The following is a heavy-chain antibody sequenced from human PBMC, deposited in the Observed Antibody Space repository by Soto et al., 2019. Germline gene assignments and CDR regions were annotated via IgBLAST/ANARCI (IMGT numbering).Heavy chain of an antibody. CDR3: ARAEGCSSTSCYFYYYYYMDV. J-gene: IGHJ6*03. D-gene: IGHD2-2*01. Sequence: GGSLRLSCAASGFTFSSYWMSWVRQAPGKGLEWVANIKQDGSEKYYVDSVKGRFTISRDNAKNSLYLQMNSLRAEDTAVYYCARAEGCSSTSCYFYYYYYMDVWGKGTTVTVSS. CDR1: GFTFSSYW. CDR2: IKQDGSEK. V-gene: IGHV3-7*01.